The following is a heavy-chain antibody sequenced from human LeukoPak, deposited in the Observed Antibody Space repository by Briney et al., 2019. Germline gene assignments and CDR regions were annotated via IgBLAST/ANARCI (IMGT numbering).Heavy chain of an antibody. Sequence: PGGSLRLSCAASGFTFSSYAMSWVRQAPGKGLEWVSAISGSGGSTYYADSVKGRFTISGDNSKNTLYLQMNSLRAEDTAVYYCVRGLVSNDAFDIWGQGTMVTVSS. D-gene: IGHD3/OR15-3a*01. J-gene: IGHJ3*02. CDR3: VRGLVSNDAFDI. CDR1: GFTFSSYA. CDR2: ISGSGGST. V-gene: IGHV3-23*01.